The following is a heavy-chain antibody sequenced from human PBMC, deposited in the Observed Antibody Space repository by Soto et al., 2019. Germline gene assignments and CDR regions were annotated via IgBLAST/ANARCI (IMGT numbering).Heavy chain of an antibody. CDR2: INPNSGGT. D-gene: IGHD1-26*01. CDR3: ARENTSSIVGATGPLYYYGMDV. J-gene: IGHJ6*02. V-gene: IGHV1-2*04. Sequence: ASVKVSCKASGYTFTGYYMHWVRQAPGQGLEWMGWINPNSGGTNYAQKFQGWVTMTRDTSISTAYMELSRLRSDDTAVYYCARENTSSIVGATGPLYYYGMDVWGQGTTVTVSS. CDR1: GYTFTGYY.